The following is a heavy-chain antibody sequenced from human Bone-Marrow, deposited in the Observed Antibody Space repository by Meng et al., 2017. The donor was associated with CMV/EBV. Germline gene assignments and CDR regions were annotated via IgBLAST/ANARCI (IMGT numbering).Heavy chain of an antibody. Sequence: SVKVSCKASGFTFTSSAVQWVRQARGQRLEWIGWIVVGSGNTNYAQKFQERVTITRDMSTSTAYMELSSLRSEDTAVYYCAAHHLTGDSSGYQDYWGQGTLVTVSS. CDR3: AAHHLTGDSSGYQDY. V-gene: IGHV1-58*01. CDR1: GFTFTSSA. D-gene: IGHD3-22*01. J-gene: IGHJ4*02. CDR2: IVVGSGNT.